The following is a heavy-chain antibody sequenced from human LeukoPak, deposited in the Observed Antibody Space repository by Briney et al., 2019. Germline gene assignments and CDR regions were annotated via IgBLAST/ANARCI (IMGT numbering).Heavy chain of an antibody. V-gene: IGHV3-21*04. CDR2: ISSSSSYI. D-gene: IGHD3-3*01. J-gene: IGHJ1*01. CDR3: AKVPFWSGYLAIQH. Sequence: PGGSLRLSCAASGFTFSSYSMNWVRQAPGKGPEWVSSISSSSSYIYYADSVKGRFTISRDNSKNTLYLQMNSLRAEDTAVYYCAKVPFWSGYLAIQHWGQGTLVTVSS. CDR1: GFTFSSYS.